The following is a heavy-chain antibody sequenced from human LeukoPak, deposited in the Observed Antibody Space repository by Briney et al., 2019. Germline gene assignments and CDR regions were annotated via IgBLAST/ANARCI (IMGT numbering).Heavy chain of an antibody. J-gene: IGHJ4*02. D-gene: IGHD3-10*01. V-gene: IGHV3-48*03. CDR2: ISSGGSTI. CDR1: GFTFSSYE. CDR3: ARTEKYFGSGSYDC. Sequence: GGSLRLSCAASGFTFSSYEMNWVRQAPGKGLEWVSYISSGGSTIYYADSVKGRFTISRDNAKNSLYLQMNSLRAEDTAMYYCARTEKYFGSGSYDCWGQGTLVTVSS.